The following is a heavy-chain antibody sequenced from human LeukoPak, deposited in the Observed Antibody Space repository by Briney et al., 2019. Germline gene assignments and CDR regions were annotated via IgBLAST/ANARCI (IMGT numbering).Heavy chain of an antibody. V-gene: IGHV3-11*04. Sequence: GGSLRLSCGAAGFTFSDRYMSWIRQAPGKGMEWVAYISPNGNTIHYADSVKGRFTISRDNAKNSLFLQVNSLRAEDTAMYYCATETGCLFDYWGQGTLVTVSS. CDR2: ISPNGNTI. CDR3: ATETGCLFDY. CDR1: GFTFSDRY. D-gene: IGHD5/OR15-5a*01. J-gene: IGHJ4*02.